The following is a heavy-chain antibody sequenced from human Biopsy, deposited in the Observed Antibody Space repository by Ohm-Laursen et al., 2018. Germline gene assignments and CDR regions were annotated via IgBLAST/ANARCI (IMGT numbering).Heavy chain of an antibody. CDR2: IIPIFGTA. Sequence: VASVEVSCNASGGTFTNYAISWVRQAPGQGLEWMGGIIPIFGTANYAQKFQGRVTITADESTSTAYMELSSLRSDDTAVYYCARDALGGGSYRFFYWGQGSLVTVSS. CDR1: GGTFTNYA. CDR3: ARDALGGGSYRFFY. V-gene: IGHV1-69*13. J-gene: IGHJ4*02. D-gene: IGHD1-26*01.